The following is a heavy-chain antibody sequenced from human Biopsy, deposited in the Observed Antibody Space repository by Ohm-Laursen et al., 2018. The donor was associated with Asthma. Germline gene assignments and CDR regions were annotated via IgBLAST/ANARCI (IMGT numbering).Heavy chain of an antibody. CDR2: IYHSGST. V-gene: IGHV4-30-2*01. CDR3: ARVKDGYNFDY. D-gene: IGHD5-24*01. J-gene: IGHJ4*02. CDR1: GGSISRGGYS. Sequence: SQTLSLTCAASGGSISRGGYSWSWIRQPPGKGLEWIGYIYHSGSTYYNPSLKSRVTISVDRSKNQFSLKLSSVTAADTAVYYCARVKDGYNFDYWGQGTLVTVSS.